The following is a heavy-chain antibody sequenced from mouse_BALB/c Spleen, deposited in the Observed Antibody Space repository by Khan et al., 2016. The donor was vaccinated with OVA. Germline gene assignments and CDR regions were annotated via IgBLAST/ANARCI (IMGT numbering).Heavy chain of an antibody. Sequence: QVQLQQPGAELARPGASVKLSCKASGYTFTDYYINWVKQRTGQGLEWIGEIFPGSGDTYYNEKFKGKATLTADKSSSTVYMQLSSLPAEASAVYFCARRYYFGFTFAYWGQGTLVTVSA. CDR2: IFPGSGDT. D-gene: IGHD1-2*01. J-gene: IGHJ3*01. V-gene: IGHV1-77*01. CDR3: ARRYYFGFTFAY. CDR1: GYTFTDYY.